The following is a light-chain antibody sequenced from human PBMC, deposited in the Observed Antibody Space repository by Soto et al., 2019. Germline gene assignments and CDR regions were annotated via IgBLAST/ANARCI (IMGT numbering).Light chain of an antibody. J-gene: IGKJ4*01. CDR2: DAS. CDR1: QSISSS. Sequence: EIVLTQSPATLSLSPGDRATLSCRASQSISSSLDWSQQKPGKAPSLLIYDASNRATGVPARFRGSGSGTDFTLTISSLEPEDFAVYYCQQRSSWPLTFGGGTKVEIK. CDR3: QQRSSWPLT. V-gene: IGKV3-11*01.